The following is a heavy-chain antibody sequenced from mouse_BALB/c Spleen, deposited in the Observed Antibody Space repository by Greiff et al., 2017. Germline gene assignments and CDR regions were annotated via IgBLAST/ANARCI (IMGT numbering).Heavy chain of an antibody. J-gene: IGHJ3*01. D-gene: IGHD2-1*01. V-gene: IGHV1-15*01. CDR3: TGYGNYAAY. CDR1: GYTFTDYE. Sequence: VKLQQSGAELVRPGASVTLSCKASGYTFTDYEMHWVKQTPVHGLEWIGAIDPETGGTAYNQKFKGKATLTADKSSSTAYMELRSLTSEDSAVYYCTGYGNYAAYWGQGTLVTVSA. CDR2: IDPETGGT.